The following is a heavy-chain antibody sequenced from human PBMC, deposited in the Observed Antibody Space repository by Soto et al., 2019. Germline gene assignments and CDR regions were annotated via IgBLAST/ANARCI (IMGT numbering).Heavy chain of an antibody. J-gene: IGHJ4*02. CDR2: ISYEGSRE. D-gene: IGHD2-15*01. CDR3: AKDLFPKSARWPADH. CDR1: GFSFRTHG. V-gene: IGHV3-30*18. Sequence: GGSLRLSCAASGFSFRTHGMNWVRQAPGKGLEWVSTISYEGSREHYAESVRGRFTISRDNTKNTLYLQLNSLRPDDTAVYYCAKDLFPKSARWPADHWGQGTLVPAPQ.